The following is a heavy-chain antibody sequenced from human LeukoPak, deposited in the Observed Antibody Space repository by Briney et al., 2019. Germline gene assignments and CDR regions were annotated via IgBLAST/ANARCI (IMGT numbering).Heavy chain of an antibody. CDR2: ISGSGGST. D-gene: IGHD5-24*01. V-gene: IGHV3-23*01. Sequence: GGSLRLSCAASGFTFSSYGMSWVRQAPGKGLEWVSAISGSGGSTYYADSVKGRFTISRDNSKNTLYLQMNSLRAEDTAVYYCANSVEMATITEYFQHWGQGTLVTVSS. J-gene: IGHJ1*01. CDR3: ANSVEMATITEYFQH. CDR1: GFTFSSYG.